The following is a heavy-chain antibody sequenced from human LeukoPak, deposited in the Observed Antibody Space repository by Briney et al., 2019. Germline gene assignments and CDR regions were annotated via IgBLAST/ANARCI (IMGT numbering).Heavy chain of an antibody. J-gene: IGHJ4*02. CDR3: ARGYCSSTTCHFDY. Sequence: ASVKVSCEASGYTFTSYDINWVRQATGQGLEWMGWMNPNSGNTGYAQKLQDRVIITRNTSISTAYMELSSLRSEDTAVYYCARGYCSSTTCHFDYWGQGTLVTVSS. D-gene: IGHD2-2*01. CDR1: GYTFTSYD. V-gene: IGHV1-8*03. CDR2: MNPNSGNT.